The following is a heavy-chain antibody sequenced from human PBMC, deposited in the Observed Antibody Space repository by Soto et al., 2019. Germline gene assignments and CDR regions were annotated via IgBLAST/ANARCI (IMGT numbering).Heavy chain of an antibody. CDR3: ANDYGDYPFQH. CDR2: INPSGGST. Sequence: ASVKVSCKASGYTFTSYYMHWVRQAPGQGLEWMGIINPSGGSTSYAQKFQGRVTMTRDTSTSTVYMELSSLRSEDTAVYYCANDYGDYPFQHWGQGTLLTVSS. J-gene: IGHJ1*01. V-gene: IGHV1-46*01. CDR1: GYTFTSYY. D-gene: IGHD4-17*01.